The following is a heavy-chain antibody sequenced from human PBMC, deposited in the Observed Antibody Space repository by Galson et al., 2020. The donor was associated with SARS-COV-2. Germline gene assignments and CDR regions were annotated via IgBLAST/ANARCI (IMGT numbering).Heavy chain of an antibody. D-gene: IGHD6-19*01. J-gene: IGHJ3*02. Sequence: SETLSLTCGVSGYSITNDYWWGWIRLAPGKGLEGIGTIYHNGDTHYSPSLKSRITISVDTSTNQFSLKLTSVTAADTAAYYCARQIGSGRWGFDIWGQGTMVTVSS. V-gene: IGHV4-38-2*01. CDR3: ARQIGSGRWGFDI. CDR1: GYSITNDYW. CDR2: IYHNGDT.